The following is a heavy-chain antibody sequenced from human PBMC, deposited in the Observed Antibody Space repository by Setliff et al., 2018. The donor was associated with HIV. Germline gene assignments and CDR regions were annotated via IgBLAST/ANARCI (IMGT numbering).Heavy chain of an antibody. Sequence: GESLKISCEASGYSFTTYWIGWVRQKPGKGLEWMGIIYPGDLDTRYSPSSQGQVTISADKSISTAYLQWSSLKASDTAIYYCARQGTSYGSNYYADVWGEGTTVTVSS. CDR1: GYSFTTYW. J-gene: IGHJ6*03. CDR2: IYPGDLDT. V-gene: IGHV5-51*01. D-gene: IGHD5-18*01. CDR3: ARQGTSYGSNYYADV.